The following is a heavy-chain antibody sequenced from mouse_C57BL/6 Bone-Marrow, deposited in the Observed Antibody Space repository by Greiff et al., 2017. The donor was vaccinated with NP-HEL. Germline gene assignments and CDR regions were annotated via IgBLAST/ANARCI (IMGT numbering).Heavy chain of an antibody. CDR3: ARAPSFDY. V-gene: IGHV3-6*01. J-gene: IGHJ2*01. CDR2: ISYDGSN. Sequence: VQLQQSGPGLVKPSQSLSLTCSVTGYSITSGYYWNWIRQFPGNKLEWMGYISYDGSNNYNPSLKNRISITRDTSKNQFFLKLNSVTTEDTATYYCARAPSFDYWGQGTTLTVSS. CDR1: GYSITSGYY.